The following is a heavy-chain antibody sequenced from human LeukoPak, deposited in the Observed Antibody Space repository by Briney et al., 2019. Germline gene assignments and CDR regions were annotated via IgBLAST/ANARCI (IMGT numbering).Heavy chain of an antibody. Sequence: PSETLSLTCAVYGGSFSGYYWSWIRQPPGKGLEWIGEINHSGSTNYNPSLKSRVTISVDTSKNQFSLKLSSVTAADTAVYYCARGQDYYDSRGEYYFDYWGRGTLVTVSS. CDR1: GGSFSGYY. CDR2: INHSGST. CDR3: ARGQDYYDSRGEYYFDY. D-gene: IGHD3-22*01. V-gene: IGHV4-34*01. J-gene: IGHJ4*02.